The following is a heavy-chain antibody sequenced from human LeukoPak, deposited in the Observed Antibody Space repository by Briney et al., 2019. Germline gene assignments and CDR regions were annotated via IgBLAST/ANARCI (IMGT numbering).Heavy chain of an antibody. V-gene: IGHV4-4*02. CDR3: AREGGPYRPLDY. CDR1: GGSITNTNY. J-gene: IGHJ4*02. CDR2: VNLQGST. Sequence: SGTLSLTCGVSGGSITNTNYWTWVRQPPGKGLEWIGEVNLQGSTNYNPSLMGRVAISVDKSENHISLQLTSVTAADTAVYYCAREGGPYRPLDYSGQGTLVTISS.